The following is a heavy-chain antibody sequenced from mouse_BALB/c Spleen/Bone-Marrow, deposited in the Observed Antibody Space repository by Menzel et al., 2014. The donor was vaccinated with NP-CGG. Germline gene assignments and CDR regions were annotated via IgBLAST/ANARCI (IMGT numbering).Heavy chain of an antibody. CDR3: ARVLRWSLDY. J-gene: IGHJ2*01. Sequence: QVQLQQPGAELARPGASVKMSCKASGYTFTRYTMHWVKQRPGQGLEWIGFINPSSNYTNYNQKFKDKATLTADKSSSTPYMQLSSLTSEDSAVYYCARVLRWSLDYWGQGTTLTVSS. CDR1: GYTFTRYT. V-gene: IGHV1-4*01. CDR2: INPSSNYT. D-gene: IGHD6-2*01.